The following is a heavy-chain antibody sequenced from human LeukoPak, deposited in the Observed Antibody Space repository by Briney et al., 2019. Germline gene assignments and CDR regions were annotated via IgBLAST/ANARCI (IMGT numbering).Heavy chain of an antibody. CDR2: ISGSGGST. J-gene: IGHJ4*02. D-gene: IGHD6-13*01. CDR3: AKDRFLFSSSSPSDY. Sequence: GGSLRLSCAASGFTFSSYAMSWVRQAPGKGPEWVSAISGSGGSTYYADSVKGRFTISRDNSKNTLYLQMNSLRAEDTAVYYCAKDRFLFSSSSPSDYWGQGTLVTVSS. CDR1: GFTFSSYA. V-gene: IGHV3-23*01.